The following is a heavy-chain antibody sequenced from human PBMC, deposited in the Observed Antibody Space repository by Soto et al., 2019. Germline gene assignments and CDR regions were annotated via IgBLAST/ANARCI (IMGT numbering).Heavy chain of an antibody. CDR3: ARGRLAAAGTDQIDY. Sequence: QVQLQESGPGLVKPSETLSLTCTVSGGSISSYYWSWIRQPPGKGLEWIGYIYYSGSTNYNPSLKSRVTISVDTSKNQFSLKLSSVTAADTAVYYCARGRLAAAGTDQIDYWGQGTLVTVSS. D-gene: IGHD6-13*01. CDR1: GGSISSYY. J-gene: IGHJ4*02. V-gene: IGHV4-59*01. CDR2: IYYSGST.